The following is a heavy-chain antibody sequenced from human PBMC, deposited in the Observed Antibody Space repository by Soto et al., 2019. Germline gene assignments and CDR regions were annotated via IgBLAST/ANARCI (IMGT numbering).Heavy chain of an antibody. CDR1: GXHFRSYC. V-gene: IGHV3-23*01. CDR3: AKDPYYFGSWSSYNTTRCDY. Sequence: GSLRLSCAASGXHFRSYCMSWVRQAPGKGVEWVSGLSGSGGSTYYADSVKGRFTISRDISNNTLYLQMYSLRAEETAIYFCAKDPYYFGSWSSYNTTRCDYWGQGPLATV. CDR2: LSGSGGST. J-gene: IGHJ4*02. D-gene: IGHD3-10*01.